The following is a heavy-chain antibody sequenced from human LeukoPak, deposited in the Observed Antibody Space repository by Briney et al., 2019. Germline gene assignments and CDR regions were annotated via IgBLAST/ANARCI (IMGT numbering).Heavy chain of an antibody. CDR3: ARVPNPRNTYGYNDK. V-gene: IGHV1-18*04. J-gene: IGHJ4*02. Sequence: ASVKVSCTASGYAFSDHGVNWVRQAPGQGLGWVGWISGYNGHTSYAQKFQGRVMVTTDRSTNTAYLELRSLRSDDAAVYYCARVPNPRNTYGYNDKWGQGTLVTVSS. CDR2: ISGYNGHT. D-gene: IGHD5-18*01. CDR1: GYAFSDHG.